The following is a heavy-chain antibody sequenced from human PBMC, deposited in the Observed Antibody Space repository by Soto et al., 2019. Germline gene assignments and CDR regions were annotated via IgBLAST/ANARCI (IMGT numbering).Heavy chain of an antibody. V-gene: IGHV5-51*01. CDR2: VYPSDSRT. CDR1: GYSFTGYW. J-gene: IGHJ5*02. CDR3: ERGNVANWFGP. Sequence: GESLKISCEGSGYSFTGYWIVWVRQMPGKGLEWMGIVYPSDSRTKYSPSFEGQVTFSADTSTNTAYLQWTSLKASDTAMYYCERGNVANWFGPWGQGTLVTVSS.